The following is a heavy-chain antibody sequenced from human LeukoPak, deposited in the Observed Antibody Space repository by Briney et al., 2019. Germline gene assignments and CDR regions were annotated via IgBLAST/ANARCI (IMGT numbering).Heavy chain of an antibody. Sequence: SETLSLTCTVSRGSISSTSYYWGWIRQPPGKGLEWIGSIYYSGITYYTPSLKSRVTISVDTSKNQFSLKLSSVPAADTAVYYCAKDTLWFGELLYDLGFCDYWGQGTLVTVSS. V-gene: IGHV4-39*07. D-gene: IGHD3-10*01. CDR2: IYYSGIT. J-gene: IGHJ4*02. CDR3: AKDTLWFGELLYDLGFCDY. CDR1: RGSISSTSYY.